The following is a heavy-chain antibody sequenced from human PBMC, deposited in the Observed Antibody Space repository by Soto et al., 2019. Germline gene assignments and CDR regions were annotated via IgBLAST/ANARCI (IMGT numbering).Heavy chain of an antibody. Sequence: EVELLESGGGLVQPGGSLRLSCVASRFTFTSYAMSWVRQAPGKGLEWVAAISASGGATIHADSVKGRLTISRDNSKNTLYLQMNSLRAEDTAVYYCAKDVEGGSPFRGAFDYWGQGTQVTVSS. CDR3: AKDVEGGSPFRGAFDY. J-gene: IGHJ4*02. V-gene: IGHV3-23*01. CDR1: RFTFTSYA. CDR2: ISASGGAT. D-gene: IGHD1-26*01.